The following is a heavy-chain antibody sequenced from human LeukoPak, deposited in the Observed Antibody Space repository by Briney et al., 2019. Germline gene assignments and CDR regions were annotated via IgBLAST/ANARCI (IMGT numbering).Heavy chain of an antibody. V-gene: IGHV3-7*01. CDR1: GFTFSAYW. CDR3: ARALLGPNLLDY. J-gene: IGHJ4*02. CDR2: IKQDGSES. D-gene: IGHD1-26*01. Sequence: PGGSLRLSCAASGFTFSAYWMTWVRQAPGKGLEWVANIKQDGSESYYVDSVKGRFTISRDNAKNSLYLQMNSLRAEDTAVFYCARALLGPNLLDYWGQGTLVTVSS.